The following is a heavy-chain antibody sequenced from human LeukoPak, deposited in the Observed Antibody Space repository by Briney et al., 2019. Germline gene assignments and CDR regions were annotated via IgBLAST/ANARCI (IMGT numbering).Heavy chain of an antibody. V-gene: IGHV4-61*02. CDR1: GGSIISGSYY. J-gene: IGHJ4*02. CDR3: ARVSVAATNSFDY. CDR2: IYASGSA. Sequence: SQTLSLTRTVSGGSIISGSYYWSWIRQPAGKGLEWIGRIYASGSANCNPSLKGRVTMSVDTSKNQFSLKLSSVTAADTAVYYCARVSVAATNSFDYWGQGTLVTVSS. D-gene: IGHD1-26*01.